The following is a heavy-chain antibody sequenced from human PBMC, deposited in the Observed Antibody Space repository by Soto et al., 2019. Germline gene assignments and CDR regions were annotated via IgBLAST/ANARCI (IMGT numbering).Heavy chain of an antibody. J-gene: IGHJ4*02. CDR3: ARDGGQGRGVIGHY. V-gene: IGHV4-59*01. CDR2: IYYNGGT. D-gene: IGHD3-16*02. Sequence: LRLSCAASGFTLSDYEMNWVRQAPGKGPEWIGYIYYNGGTNYNPSLKSRATILLDTSTNQFSLTLTSVTAADTAVYYCARDGGQGRGVIGHYWGRGILVTV. CDR1: GFTLSDYE.